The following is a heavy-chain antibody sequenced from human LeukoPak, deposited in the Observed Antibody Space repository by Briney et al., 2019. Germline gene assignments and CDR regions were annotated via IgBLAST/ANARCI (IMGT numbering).Heavy chain of an antibody. D-gene: IGHD1-26*01. J-gene: IGHJ4*02. CDR3: ARGPREGAIGFDY. CDR2: INHSGST. Sequence: SETLSLTCAVYGGSFSGYYWSWIRQPRGKGLEWIGEINHSGSTNYNPSLKSRVTISVDTSKNQFSLKLSSVTAADTAVYYCARGPREGAIGFDYWGQGTLVTVSS. V-gene: IGHV4-34*01. CDR1: GGSFSGYY.